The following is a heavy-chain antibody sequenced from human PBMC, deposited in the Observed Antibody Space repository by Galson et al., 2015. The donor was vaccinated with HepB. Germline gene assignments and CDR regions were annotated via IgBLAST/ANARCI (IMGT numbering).Heavy chain of an antibody. CDR3: ARLHRDFVLIRGGPYYYYMDV. CDR1: GYSFTSYW. D-gene: IGHD3-3*01. CDR2: IDPSDSYT. J-gene: IGHJ6*03. V-gene: IGHV5-10-1*01. Sequence: QSGAEVKKPGESLRISCKGSGYSFTSYWISWVRQMPGKGLEWMGRIDPSDSYTNYSPSFQGHVTISADKSISTAYLQWSSLKASDTAMYYCARLHRDFVLIRGGPYYYYMDVWGKGTTVTVSS.